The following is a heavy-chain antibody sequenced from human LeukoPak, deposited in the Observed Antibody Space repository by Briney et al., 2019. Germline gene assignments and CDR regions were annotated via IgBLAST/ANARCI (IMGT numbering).Heavy chain of an antibody. Sequence: ASVKASCKASGYTFTSYYMHWVRQAPGQGLEWMGIINPSGGSTSYAQKFQGRVTMTRDTSTSTVYMELSSLRSEDTAVYYCALGDERYSSGWFSPDYWGQGTLVTVSS. J-gene: IGHJ4*02. V-gene: IGHV1-46*01. CDR2: INPSGGST. CDR3: ALGDERYSSGWFSPDY. CDR1: GYTFTSYY. D-gene: IGHD6-19*01.